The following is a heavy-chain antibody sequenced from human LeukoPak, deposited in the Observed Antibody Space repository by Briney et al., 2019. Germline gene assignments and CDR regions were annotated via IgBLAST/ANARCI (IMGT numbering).Heavy chain of an antibody. CDR1: GGSISSYY. J-gene: IGHJ6*02. CDR3: ARHFPRYSSSWYNYYYGMDV. Sequence: PSETLSLTCTVSGGSISSYYWSWIRQPAGKGLEWIGRIYTSGSTNYNPSLKSRVTMSVDTPKNQFSLKLSSVTAADTAVYYCARHFPRYSSSWYNYYYGMDVWGQGTTVTVSS. V-gene: IGHV4-4*07. D-gene: IGHD6-13*01. CDR2: IYTSGST.